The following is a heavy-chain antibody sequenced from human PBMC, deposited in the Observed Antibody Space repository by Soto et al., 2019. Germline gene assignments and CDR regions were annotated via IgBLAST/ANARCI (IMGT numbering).Heavy chain of an antibody. Sequence: GGSLRLSCGASGFTFSRYWMNWVRQAPGKGLEWVANINQDGGQTYYVDSVKGRFTISRNNAKNFLYLQMDSLRAEDTAVYYCASPPTNLDYDDDTWFDPWGQGTLVTVSS. CDR2: INQDGGQT. V-gene: IGHV3-7*01. J-gene: IGHJ5*02. CDR1: GFTFSRYW. CDR3: ASPPTNLDYDDDTWFDP. D-gene: IGHD4-17*01.